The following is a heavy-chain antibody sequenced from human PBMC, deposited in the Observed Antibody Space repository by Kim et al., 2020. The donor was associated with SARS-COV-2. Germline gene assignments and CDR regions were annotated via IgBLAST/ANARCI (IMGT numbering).Heavy chain of an antibody. CDR2: T. CDR3: AGETTVTSPFDS. J-gene: IGHJ4*02. Sequence: TNYNPSLKSRVTISVDTAKNPFSLKLGSVTAADTAVYYCAGETTVTSPFDSWGQGTLVTVSS. V-gene: IGHV4-59*01. D-gene: IGHD4-17*01.